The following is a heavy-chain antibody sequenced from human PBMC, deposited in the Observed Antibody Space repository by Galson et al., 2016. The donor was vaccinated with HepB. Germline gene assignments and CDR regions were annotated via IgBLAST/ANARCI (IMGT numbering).Heavy chain of an antibody. CDR3: TRGALEPFDY. J-gene: IGHJ4*02. D-gene: IGHD1-1*01. V-gene: IGHV3-21*01. CDR2: ISSRSSHI. CDR1: GFTFSTYN. Sequence: SLRLSCAASGFTFSTYNMNWVHQAPGKGLEWVSSISSRSSHIFYADSVKGRFAISRDNAKNTLYLQMNSLRGEDTAVYFCTRGALEPFDYWGQGILVTVSS.